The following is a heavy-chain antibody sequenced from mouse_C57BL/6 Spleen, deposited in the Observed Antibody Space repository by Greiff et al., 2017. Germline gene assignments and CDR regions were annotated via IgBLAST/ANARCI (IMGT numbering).Heavy chain of an antibody. D-gene: IGHD2-5*01. J-gene: IGHJ2*01. V-gene: IGHV1-69*01. CDR1: GYTFTSYW. Sequence: QVQLQQPGAELVMPGASVKLSCKASGYTFTSYWMHWVKQRPGQGLEWIGEIDPSDSYTNYNQKLKGKSTLTVDKSSSTAYMQLSSLTSEDSAVYYCARSAYYSNYFDYWGQGTTLTVSS. CDR3: ARSAYYSNYFDY. CDR2: IDPSDSYT.